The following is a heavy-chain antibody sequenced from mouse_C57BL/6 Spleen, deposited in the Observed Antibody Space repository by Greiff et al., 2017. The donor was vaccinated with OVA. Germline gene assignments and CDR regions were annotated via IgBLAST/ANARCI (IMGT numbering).Heavy chain of an antibody. CDR1: GFTFSSYG. CDR2: ISSGGSYT. D-gene: IGHD2-4*01. CDR3: ARHHYDYDSWFAY. V-gene: IGHV5-6*01. J-gene: IGHJ3*01. Sequence: EVQLVESGGDLVKPGGSLKLSCAASGFTFSSYGMSWVRQTPDKRLEWVATISSGGSYTYYPDSVKGRFTISRDNAKNTVYLQMSSLKSEDTAMYYCARHHYDYDSWFAYWGQGTLVTVSA.